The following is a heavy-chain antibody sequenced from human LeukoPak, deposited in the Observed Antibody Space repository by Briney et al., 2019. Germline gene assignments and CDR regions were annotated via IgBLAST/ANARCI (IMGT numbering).Heavy chain of an antibody. J-gene: IGHJ4*02. Sequence: GGSLSLSCTASGFIFSAYAMSWVRQAPGKGVEWVSGISGSSSQTENADSVKGGFIISRHNSTNTLFLQINGLRAEATALYYCTKEYEKTNRSPQWGFDSWGQGTLVTVSS. D-gene: IGHD6-19*01. CDR3: TKEYEKTNRSPQWGFDS. V-gene: IGHV3-23*01. CDR1: GFIFSAYA. CDR2: ISGSSSQT.